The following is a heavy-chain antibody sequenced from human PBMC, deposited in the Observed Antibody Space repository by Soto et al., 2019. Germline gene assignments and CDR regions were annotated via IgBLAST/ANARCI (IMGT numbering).Heavy chain of an antibody. CDR3: ARDLNWNYYYYGMDV. V-gene: IGHV1-3*01. CDR1: GYTFTSYA. D-gene: IGHD1-1*01. CDR2: INAGNGNT. Sequence: GASVKVSCKASGYTFTSYAMHWVRQAPGQRLEWMGWINAGNGNTKYSQKFQGRVTITRDTSASTAYMELSSLRSEDTAVYYCARDLNWNYYYYGMDVWGQGTTVTVSS. J-gene: IGHJ6*02.